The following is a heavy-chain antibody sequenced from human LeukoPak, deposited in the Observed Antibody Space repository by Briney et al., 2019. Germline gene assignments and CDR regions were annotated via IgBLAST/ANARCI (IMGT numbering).Heavy chain of an antibody. CDR2: IYYSGST. Sequence: SETLSLTCTVSGGSISSSSYYWGWIRQPPGKGLEWIGSIYYSGSTYYNPSLKSRVTISVDTSKNQFSLKLSSVTAADTAVYYCARHFGYDFWSGYWAFDYWGQGTLVTVSS. D-gene: IGHD3-3*01. CDR3: ARHFGYDFWSGYWAFDY. J-gene: IGHJ4*02. CDR1: GGSISSSSYY. V-gene: IGHV4-39*01.